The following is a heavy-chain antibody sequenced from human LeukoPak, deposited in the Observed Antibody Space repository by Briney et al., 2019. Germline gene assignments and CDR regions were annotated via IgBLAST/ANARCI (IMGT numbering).Heavy chain of an antibody. J-gene: IGHJ6*03. V-gene: IGHV3-7*01. D-gene: IGHD6-13*01. CDR1: GFTFSSYW. Sequence: PGGSLRLSCAASGFTFSSYWMSWVRQAPGKGLEWVANIKQDGSEKYYVDAVKGRFTISRDNAKNSLYLQMNSLRAEDTAVYYCARSPGGIAAAGTPYYYYYYMDVWGKGTTVTISS. CDR3: ARSPGGIAAAGTPYYYYYYMDV. CDR2: IKQDGSEK.